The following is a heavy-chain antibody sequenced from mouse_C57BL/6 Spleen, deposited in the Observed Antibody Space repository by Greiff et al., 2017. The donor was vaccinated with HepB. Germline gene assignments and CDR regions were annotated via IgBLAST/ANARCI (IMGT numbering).Heavy chain of an antibody. D-gene: IGHD1-1*01. Sequence: QVQLQQPGAELVKPGASVKMSCKASGYTFTSYWITWVKQRPGQGLEWIGDIYPGSGSTNYNEKFKSKATLTVDTSSSTAYMQLSSLTSEDSAVYYCARGSYYYGSSQYYFDYWGQGTTLTVAS. CDR1: GYTFTSYW. V-gene: IGHV1-55*01. J-gene: IGHJ2*01. CDR2: IYPGSGST. CDR3: ARGSYYYGSSQYYFDY.